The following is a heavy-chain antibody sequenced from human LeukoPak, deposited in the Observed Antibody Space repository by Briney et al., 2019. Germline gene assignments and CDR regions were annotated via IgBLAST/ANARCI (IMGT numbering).Heavy chain of an antibody. CDR2: IYYSGST. CDR1: GGSISSYY. CDR3: ARDLAVATISGGGDGTYYHYYGMDV. J-gene: IGHJ6*02. Sequence: NPSETLSLTCTVSGGSISSYYWSWIRQPPGKGLEWIGYIYYSGSTNYNPSLKSRVTISVDTSKNQFSLKLSSVTAADTAVYYCARDLAVATISGGGDGTYYHYYGMDVWGQGTTVTVSS. D-gene: IGHD5-12*01. V-gene: IGHV4-59*01.